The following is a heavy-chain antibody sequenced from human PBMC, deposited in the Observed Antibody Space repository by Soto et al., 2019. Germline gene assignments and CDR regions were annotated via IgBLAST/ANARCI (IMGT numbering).Heavy chain of an antibody. D-gene: IGHD3-10*01. CDR2: ISYDGSNK. Sequence: QVQLVESGGGVVQPGRSLRLSCAASGFTFSSYGMHWVRQAPGKGLEWVAVISYDGSNKYYADSVKGRFTISRDNSKNTLYLQMNSLRAEDTAVYYCAKLYGSGERYYYYGMDVWGQGTTVTVSS. V-gene: IGHV3-30*18. CDR3: AKLYGSGERYYYYGMDV. J-gene: IGHJ6*02. CDR1: GFTFSSYG.